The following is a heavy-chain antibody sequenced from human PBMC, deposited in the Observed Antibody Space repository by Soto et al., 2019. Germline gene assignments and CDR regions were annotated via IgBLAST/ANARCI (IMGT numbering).Heavy chain of an antibody. CDR2: ISSNGGST. Sequence: EVQLVESGGGLVQPGGSLRLSCAASGFTFSSYAMHWVRQAPGKGLEYVSAISSNGGSTYYGNSVKGRFTISRDNSKNTLYLQMGSVRAEDMAVYYCERHGSGSYDFDYWGRGTLVTVSS. D-gene: IGHD3-10*01. CDR1: GFTFSSYA. J-gene: IGHJ4*02. CDR3: ERHGSGSYDFDY. V-gene: IGHV3-64*01.